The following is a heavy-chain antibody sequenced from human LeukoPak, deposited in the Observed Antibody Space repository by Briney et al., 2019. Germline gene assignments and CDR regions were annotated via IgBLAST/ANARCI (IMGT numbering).Heavy chain of an antibody. J-gene: IGHJ5*02. Sequence: SETLSLTCTVSGGSISSYYWSWIRQPPGKGLEWIGEINHSGSTNYNPSLKSRVTISVDTSKNQFSLKLSSVTAADTAVYYCARGRYDFWSGYYGWFDPWGQGTLVTVSS. V-gene: IGHV4-34*01. CDR3: ARGRYDFWSGYYGWFDP. CDR2: INHSGST. D-gene: IGHD3-3*01. CDR1: GGSISSYY.